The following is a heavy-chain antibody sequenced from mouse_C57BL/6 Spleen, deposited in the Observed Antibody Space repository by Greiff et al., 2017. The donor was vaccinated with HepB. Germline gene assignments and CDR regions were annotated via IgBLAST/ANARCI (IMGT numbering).Heavy chain of an antibody. V-gene: IGHV10-1*01. CDR3: VRHPYGSSYWYFDV. Sequence: EVHLVESGGGLVQPKGSLKLSCAASGFSFNTYAMNWVRQAPGKGLEWVARIRSKSNNYATYYADSVKDRFTISRDDSESMLYLQMNNLKTEDTAMYYCVRHPYGSSYWYFDVWGTGTTVTVSS. J-gene: IGHJ1*03. CDR2: IRSKSNNYAT. CDR1: GFSFNTYA. D-gene: IGHD1-1*01.